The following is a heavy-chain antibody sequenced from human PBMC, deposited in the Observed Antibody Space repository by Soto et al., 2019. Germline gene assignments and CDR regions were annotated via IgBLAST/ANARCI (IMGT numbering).Heavy chain of an antibody. CDR2: IYYSGST. CDR3: ALGYSYGYGWY. J-gene: IGHJ4*02. Sequence: NPSETLSFTCTVSGGSVSSGSYYWSWIRQPPGKGLEWIGYIYYSGSTNYNPSLKSRVTISVDTSKNQFSLKLSSVTAADTAVYYCALGYSYGYGWYWGQGTLVTVSS. V-gene: IGHV4-61*01. D-gene: IGHD5-18*01. CDR1: GGSVSSGSYY.